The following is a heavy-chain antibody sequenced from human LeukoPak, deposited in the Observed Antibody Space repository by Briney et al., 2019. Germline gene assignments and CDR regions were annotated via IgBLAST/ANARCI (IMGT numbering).Heavy chain of an antibody. CDR1: GGSISSYY. Sequence: PSETLSLTCTVSGGSISSYYWSWIRQPPGKGLEWIGYIYYSGSTNYNPSLKSRVTISVDTSKNQFSLKLSSVTAADTAVYYCARDKREPRYAFDIWGQGTRVTISS. CDR2: IYYSGST. CDR3: ARDKREPRYAFDI. J-gene: IGHJ3*02. V-gene: IGHV4-59*12. D-gene: IGHD1-26*01.